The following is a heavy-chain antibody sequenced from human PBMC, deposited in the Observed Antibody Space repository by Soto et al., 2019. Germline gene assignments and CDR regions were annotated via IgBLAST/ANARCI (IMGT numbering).Heavy chain of an antibody. CDR2: MNEDGGTT. CDR1: GCTFSSYW. Sequence: GGSLRLSCAASGCTFSSYWMHWVRQAPGKGLVWVSRMNEDGGTTDYADSVKGRFTISRDNAKNTLYLQMNSLRVGDTAVYYCASDLSGRADVWGQGTTVTVSS. CDR3: ASDLSGRADV. J-gene: IGHJ6*02. D-gene: IGHD3-10*01. V-gene: IGHV3-74*01.